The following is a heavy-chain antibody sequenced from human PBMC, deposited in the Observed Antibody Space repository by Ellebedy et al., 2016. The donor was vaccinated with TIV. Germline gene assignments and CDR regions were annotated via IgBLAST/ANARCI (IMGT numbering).Heavy chain of an antibody. J-gene: IGHJ4*02. CDR2: ITTNGTIM. CDR3: AKDPGGIAVAVVGN. V-gene: IGHV3-11*01. Sequence: GGSLRLXXAASGFTFSDYYMSWIRQAPGKGLEWLSFITTNGTIMEYADSVKGRFTISRDNSKNTLYLQMNSLRAENTAVYYCAKDPGGIAVAVVGNWGQGTLVTVSS. D-gene: IGHD6-19*01. CDR1: GFTFSDYY.